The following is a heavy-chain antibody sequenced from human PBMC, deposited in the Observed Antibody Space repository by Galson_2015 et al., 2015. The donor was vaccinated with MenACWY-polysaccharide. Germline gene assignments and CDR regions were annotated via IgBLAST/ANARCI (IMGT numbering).Heavy chain of an antibody. D-gene: IGHD2-21*01. V-gene: IGHV1-8*01. CDR2: MNPNTGNT. J-gene: IGHJ4*01. CDR3: ARWTSRGDPDGYLDY. Sequence: SVKVSCKASGYNFNSYDVNWVRQATGQGLEWMGWMNPNTGNTGYAQKLQGRATMTRDTPINTAYMELSSLTSEDTAVYYCARWTSRGDPDGYLDYWGHGTLVTVSS. CDR1: GYNFNSYD.